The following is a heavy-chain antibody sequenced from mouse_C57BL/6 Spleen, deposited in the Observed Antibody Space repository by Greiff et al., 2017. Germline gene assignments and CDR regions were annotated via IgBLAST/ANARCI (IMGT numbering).Heavy chain of an antibody. CDR3: TRALMVTTGAMDY. D-gene: IGHD2-2*01. CDR2: ISSGGDYT. Sequence: EVMLVESGEGLVKPGGSLKLSCAASGFTFSSYAMSWVRQTPEKRLEWVAYISSGGDYTYYADTVKGRFTISRDNARNTLYLQMSSLKSEDTAMYYCTRALMVTTGAMDYWGQGTSVTVSS. J-gene: IGHJ4*01. CDR1: GFTFSSYA. V-gene: IGHV5-9-1*02.